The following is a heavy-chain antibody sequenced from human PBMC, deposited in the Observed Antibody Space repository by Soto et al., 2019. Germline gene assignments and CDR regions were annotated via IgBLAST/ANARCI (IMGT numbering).Heavy chain of an antibody. CDR3: ARGAEDTAI. CDR2: IWYDGSNK. Sequence: QVQLVESGGGVVQPGRSLRLSCAASGFTFSSYGMHWVGQAPGKGLEWVAVIWYDGSNKYYADSVKGRFTISRDNSKNTLYLQMNSLRVEDTAVYYCARGAEDTAIWGQGTLVTVSS. J-gene: IGHJ4*02. D-gene: IGHD5-18*01. V-gene: IGHV3-33*01. CDR1: GFTFSSYG.